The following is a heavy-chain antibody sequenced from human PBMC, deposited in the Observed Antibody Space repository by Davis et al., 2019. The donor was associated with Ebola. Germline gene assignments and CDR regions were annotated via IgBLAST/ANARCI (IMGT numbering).Heavy chain of an antibody. Sequence: PGGSLRLSCAASGFTFSSYAMHWVRQAPGKGLEWVAVISYDGSNKYYADSVKGRFTISRDNAKNSLYLQMNSLRAEDTALYYCAKAFFITKTYYFDYWGQGTLVTVSS. V-gene: IGHV3-30*04. D-gene: IGHD1-14*01. J-gene: IGHJ4*02. CDR2: ISYDGSNK. CDR1: GFTFSSYA. CDR3: AKAFFITKTYYFDY.